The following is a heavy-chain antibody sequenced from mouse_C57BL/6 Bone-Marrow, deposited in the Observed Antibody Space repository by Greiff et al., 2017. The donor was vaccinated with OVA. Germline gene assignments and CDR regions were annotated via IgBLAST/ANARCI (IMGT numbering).Heavy chain of an antibody. CDR3: ARTGFYGYDDYFDY. Sequence: VQVVESGPGLVQPSQSLSITCTVSGFSLTSYGVHWVRQSPGKGLEWLGVIWSGGSTDYNAAFISRLSISKDNSKSQVFFKMNSLQADDTAIYYCARTGFYGYDDYFDYWGQGTTLTVSS. CDR1: GFSLTSYG. J-gene: IGHJ2*01. D-gene: IGHD2-2*01. CDR2: IWSGGST. V-gene: IGHV2-2*01.